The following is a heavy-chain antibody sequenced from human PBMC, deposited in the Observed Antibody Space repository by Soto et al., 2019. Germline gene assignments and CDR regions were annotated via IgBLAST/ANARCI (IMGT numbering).Heavy chain of an antibody. CDR1: GGSISSYY. Sequence: QVQLQESGPGLVKPSETLSLTCTVSGGSISSYYWSWIRQPPGKGLEWIGYIYYSGSTNYNPSLKSRVTISVDTSKNQFSLKLSSVTAADTAVYYCAGFTAYCSGGSCYADWFDPWGQVTLVTVSS. J-gene: IGHJ5*02. CDR3: AGFTAYCSGGSCYADWFDP. V-gene: IGHV4-59*08. CDR2: IYYSGST. D-gene: IGHD2-15*01.